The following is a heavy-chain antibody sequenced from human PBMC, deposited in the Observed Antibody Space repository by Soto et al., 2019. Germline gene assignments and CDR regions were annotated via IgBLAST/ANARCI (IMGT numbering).Heavy chain of an antibody. Sequence: QVQLVQSGAEVKKPGASVKVSCKASGYTFTGYYMHWVRQAPGQGLEWMGWINPNSGGTNYAQKFQGRVTMTMDTSISTAHMEVSRLRADDTAVYYCASATTGTTPYFDYWGQGTLVTVSS. CDR2: INPNSGGT. J-gene: IGHJ4*02. D-gene: IGHD1-1*01. CDR3: ASATTGTTPYFDY. V-gene: IGHV1-2*02. CDR1: GYTFTGYY.